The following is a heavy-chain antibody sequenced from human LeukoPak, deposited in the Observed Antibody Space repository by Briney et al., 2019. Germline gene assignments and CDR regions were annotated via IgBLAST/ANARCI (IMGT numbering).Heavy chain of an antibody. CDR2: IYTSGST. D-gene: IGHD4-17*01. J-gene: IGHJ2*01. CDR3: AAYSYGDYWYFDL. V-gene: IGHV4-61*02. Sequence: PSQTLSLTCTASGGSISSGSYYWSWIRQPAGKGLEWIGRIYTSGSTNYNPSLKSRVTISVDTSKNQFSLKLSSVTAADTAVYYCAAYSYGDYWYFDLWGRGTLVTVSS. CDR1: GGSISSGSYY.